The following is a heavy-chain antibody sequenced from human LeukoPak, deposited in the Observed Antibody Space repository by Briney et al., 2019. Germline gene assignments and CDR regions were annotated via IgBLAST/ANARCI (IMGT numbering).Heavy chain of an antibody. Sequence: SETLSLTCTVSGGSINGYYWSWVRQPAGKGLEWIGRIYTTGYSNYNPSLQSRVTMSVDTPKNQFSLRLTSVTAADTAVYYCARDRRYFDSSGFYSWFDPWGQGTLVTVSS. D-gene: IGHD3-22*01. V-gene: IGHV4-4*07. J-gene: IGHJ5*02. CDR1: GGSINGYY. CDR3: ARDRRYFDSSGFYSWFDP. CDR2: IYTTGYS.